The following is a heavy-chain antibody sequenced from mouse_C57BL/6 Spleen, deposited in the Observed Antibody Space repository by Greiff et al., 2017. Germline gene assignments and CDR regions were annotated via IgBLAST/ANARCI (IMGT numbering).Heavy chain of an antibody. D-gene: IGHD1-1*01. CDR3: TRFGGSSRYYYAMDY. CDR1: GYTFTDYE. CDR2: IDPETGGT. J-gene: IGHJ4*01. V-gene: IGHV1-15*01. Sequence: QVQLQQSGAELVRPGASVTLSCKASGYTFTDYEMHWVKQTPVHGLEWIGAIDPETGGTDYNQKFKGKAILTADKSSSTAYMELRSLTSEDSAVYDCTRFGGSSRYYYAMDYWGQGTSVTVSS.